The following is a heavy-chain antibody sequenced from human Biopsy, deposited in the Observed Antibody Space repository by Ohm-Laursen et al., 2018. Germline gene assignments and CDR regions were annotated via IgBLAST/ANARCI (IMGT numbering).Heavy chain of an antibody. CDR1: GGSFTGHY. CDR3: ARGSNEYGGLYFPH. J-gene: IGHJ1*01. V-gene: IGHV4-59*11. D-gene: IGHD4-23*01. Sequence: TLSLTWAVSGGSFTGHYWTWIRQPPGKGLVWIGHISHTGYTSYKSSLKSRVTISLDTSRKHFSLRLTSLAAADTAVYYCARGSNEYGGLYFPHWGQGTLVTVSS. CDR2: ISHTGYT.